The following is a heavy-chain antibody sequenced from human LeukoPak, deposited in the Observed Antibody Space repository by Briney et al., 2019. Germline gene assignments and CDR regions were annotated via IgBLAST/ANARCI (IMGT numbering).Heavy chain of an antibody. CDR3: ARMVVAATRGWYNWFDP. V-gene: IGHV1-69*13. CDR2: IIPIFGTA. D-gene: IGHD2-15*01. CDR1: GGTFSSYA. Sequence: ASVKVSCKASGGTFSSYAISWVRQAPGQGLEWMGGIIPIFGTANYAQKFRGRVTITADESTSTAYMELSSLRSEDTAVYYCARMVVAATRGWYNWFDPWGQGTLVTVSS. J-gene: IGHJ5*02.